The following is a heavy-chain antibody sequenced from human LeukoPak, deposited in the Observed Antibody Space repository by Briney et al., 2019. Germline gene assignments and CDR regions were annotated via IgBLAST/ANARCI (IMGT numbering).Heavy chain of an antibody. CDR3: AREGGYYDILTGYYRPDAFDI. CDR2: IYSGGST. Sequence: GGSLSLSCAASGCTVSSNYMSWVRQPPGKGLEWVSVIYSGGSTYYADSVKGRFTISRDNSKNSLYLQMNSLIAEDTAVYYCAREGGYYDILTGYYRPDAFDIWGQGTMVTVSS. V-gene: IGHV3-53*01. D-gene: IGHD3-9*01. J-gene: IGHJ3*02. CDR1: GCTVSSNY.